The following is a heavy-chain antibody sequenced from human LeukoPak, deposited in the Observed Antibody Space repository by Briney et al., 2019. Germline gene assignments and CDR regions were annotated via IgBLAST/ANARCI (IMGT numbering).Heavy chain of an antibody. J-gene: IGHJ4*02. Sequence: ASVKVSCKASGGTFSSYAISWVRQAPGQGPEWMGGIIPIFGTANYAQKFQGRVTITTDESTSTAYMELSSLRSEDTAVYYCARVRPDCSSTSCYAYYFDYWGQGTLVTVSS. CDR3: ARVRPDCSSTSCYAYYFDY. D-gene: IGHD2-2*01. CDR2: IIPIFGTA. CDR1: GGTFSSYA. V-gene: IGHV1-69*05.